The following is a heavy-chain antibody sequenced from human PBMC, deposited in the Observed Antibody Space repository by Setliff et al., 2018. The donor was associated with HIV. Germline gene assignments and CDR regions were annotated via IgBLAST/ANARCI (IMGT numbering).Heavy chain of an antibody. J-gene: IGHJ3*02. CDR1: GGSINSGSHY. V-gene: IGHV4-61*02. CDR3: ARGHLHDTSGYYLRGFDI. Sequence: SETLSLTCTVSGGSINSGSHYWSWIRQPAGKGLEWIGRFYSSRSNSYNPSLKSRVTISVDTSKNQFSLRLSSVTAADAAVYYCARGHLHDTSGYYLRGFDIWGQGTMVTVS. D-gene: IGHD3-22*01. CDR2: FYSSRSN.